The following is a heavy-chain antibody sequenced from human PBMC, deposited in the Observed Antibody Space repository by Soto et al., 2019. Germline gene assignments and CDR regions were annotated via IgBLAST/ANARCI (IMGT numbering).Heavy chain of an antibody. J-gene: IGHJ6*02. CDR2: IGAYNGNT. V-gene: IGHV1-18*01. Sequence: ASVKVSCKASGYTFTSYGISWVRKAPGQGLEWMGWIGAYNGNTNYAQKLQGRVTMTTDTSTSTAYMELRSLRSDDTAVYYCARDARIGGSTVTTSSYYYYGMDVWGQGTTVTVSS. CDR3: ARDARIGGSTVTTSSYYYYGMDV. CDR1: GYTFTSYG. D-gene: IGHD4-4*01.